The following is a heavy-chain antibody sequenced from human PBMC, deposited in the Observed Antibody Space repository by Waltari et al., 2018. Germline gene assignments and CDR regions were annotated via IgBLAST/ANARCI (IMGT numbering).Heavy chain of an antibody. J-gene: IGHJ4*02. Sequence: QVQLVQSGAEVKKPGSSVKVSCKASGGTFSSYTISWVRQAPGQGLEWMGRIIPILGIANYAQKFQGRVTITADKSTSTAYMELSSLRSEDTAVYYCAKTGSYYGSGGEGDYWGQGTLVTVSS. CDR2: IIPILGIA. CDR1: GGTFSSYT. D-gene: IGHD3-10*01. V-gene: IGHV1-69*02. CDR3: AKTGSYYGSGGEGDY.